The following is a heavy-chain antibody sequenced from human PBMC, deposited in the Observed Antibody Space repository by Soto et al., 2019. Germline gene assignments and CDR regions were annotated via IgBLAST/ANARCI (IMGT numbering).Heavy chain of an antibody. CDR1: GFTFGSYG. J-gene: IGHJ6*02. CDR3: AKASENYSTGYYKHFYYFGVDV. CDR2: KSYDGSKK. V-gene: IGHV3-30*18. Sequence: GGSLRLSCAASGFTFGSYGMHWVRQAPGKGLEWVAGKSYDGSKKYYGESVKGRFTISSDNSKNTLYLQMNSLRVEDTAVYYCAKASENYSTGYYKHFYYFGVDVWGQGTTVPVSS. D-gene: IGHD3-22*01.